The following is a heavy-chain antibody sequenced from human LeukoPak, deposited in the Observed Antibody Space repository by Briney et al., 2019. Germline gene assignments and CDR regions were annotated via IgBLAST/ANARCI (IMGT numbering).Heavy chain of an antibody. J-gene: IGHJ4*02. V-gene: IGHV3-23*01. Sequence: GGSLRLSCAASGFTFSTYSMSWVRQAPGKGLEWVSAISSSGGSTYYADSVKGRFTISRDNSKNTLYLRMNSLRAEDTAVYYCAKDLSPGVYWGQGTLVTASS. CDR3: AKDLSPGVY. CDR2: ISSSGGST. CDR1: GFTFSTYS. D-gene: IGHD2-8*01.